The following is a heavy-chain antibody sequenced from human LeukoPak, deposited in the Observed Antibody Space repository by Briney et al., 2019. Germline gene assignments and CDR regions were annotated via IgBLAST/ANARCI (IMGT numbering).Heavy chain of an antibody. J-gene: IGHJ5*02. CDR1: GFTFSSYD. Sequence: PGGSLRLSCAASGFTFSSYDVHWVRQATRKGLEWVSAIGTAGDTYYPGSVKGRFTISRENAKNSLYLQMNSLRAGDTAVYYCARAVSYYGSGRDNWFDPWGQGTLVTVSS. CDR2: IGTAGDT. CDR3: ARAVSYYGSGRDNWFDP. D-gene: IGHD3-10*01. V-gene: IGHV3-13*01.